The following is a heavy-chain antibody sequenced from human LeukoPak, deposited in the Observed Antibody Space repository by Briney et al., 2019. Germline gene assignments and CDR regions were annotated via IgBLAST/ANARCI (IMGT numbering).Heavy chain of an antibody. V-gene: IGHV4-59*01. J-gene: IGHJ4*02. CDR1: GASISSYY. Sequence: SEILSLTCTVSGASISSYYWSWIRQPPGKGLEWIGYIHDSGNTNYNPSLKSRVTISVDTSKNQFSLKLSSVTAADTAVYYCARHIGGAVAGMGVDYWGQGTLVTVSS. CDR2: IHDSGNT. D-gene: IGHD6-19*01. CDR3: ARHIGGAVAGMGVDY.